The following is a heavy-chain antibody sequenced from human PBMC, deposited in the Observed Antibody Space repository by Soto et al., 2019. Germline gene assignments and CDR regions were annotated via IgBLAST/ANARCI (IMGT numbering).Heavy chain of an antibody. D-gene: IGHD6-19*01. CDR1: GASISTYY. CDR2: ISYSGSS. V-gene: IGHV4-59*01. J-gene: IGHJ4*01. CDR3: ARSVGSSGWADY. Sequence: SETLSLTCTVSGASISTYYWSWIRQPPGKGLEWIGYISYSGSSIYNPSLKSRVTISVDTSKNQFSLKLRSLTAADTAVYYCARSVGSSGWADYWGHGXLVTVSS.